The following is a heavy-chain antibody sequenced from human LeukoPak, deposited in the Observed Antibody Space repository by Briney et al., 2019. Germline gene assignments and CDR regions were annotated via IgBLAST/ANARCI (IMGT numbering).Heavy chain of an antibody. CDR2: FYSDGHT. Sequence: GGSLRLSCAASGFNVSSNHMSWVRQAPGKGLECVSVFYSDGHTYYADSVKGRFTISRDNSKNTLYLQMNSLRAEDTAVYYCAKDRYYYGSGSYFDYWGQGTLVTVSS. D-gene: IGHD3-10*01. CDR3: AKDRYYYGSGSYFDY. V-gene: IGHV3-53*01. CDR1: GFNVSSNH. J-gene: IGHJ4*02.